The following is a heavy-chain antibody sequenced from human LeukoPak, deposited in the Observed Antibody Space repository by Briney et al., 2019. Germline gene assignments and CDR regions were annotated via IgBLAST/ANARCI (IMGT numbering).Heavy chain of an antibody. Sequence: GGSLRLSCAASGFTFSSYTMTWVRQAPGKGLEWVSGISNSGDDTYYADSVKGRFTISRDNSKNTLYMQMNSLRAEDTAIYYCASQTVTTSCFDFWGQGTLVTVSS. CDR1: GFTFSSYT. D-gene: IGHD4-17*01. CDR3: ASQTVTTSCFDF. CDR2: ISNSGDDT. V-gene: IGHV3-23*01. J-gene: IGHJ4*02.